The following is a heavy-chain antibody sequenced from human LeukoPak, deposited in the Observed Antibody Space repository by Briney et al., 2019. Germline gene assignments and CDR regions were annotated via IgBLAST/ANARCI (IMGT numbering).Heavy chain of an antibody. CDR3: ARRPLWFGESADY. CDR2: INHSGST. D-gene: IGHD3-10*01. V-gene: IGHV4-34*01. Sequence: SETLSLTCTVSGGSISSYYWSWIRQPPGKGLEWIGEINHSGSTNYNPSLKSRVTISVDTSKNQFSLKLSSVTAADTAVYYCARRPLWFGESADYWGQGTLVTVSS. CDR1: GGSISSYY. J-gene: IGHJ4*02.